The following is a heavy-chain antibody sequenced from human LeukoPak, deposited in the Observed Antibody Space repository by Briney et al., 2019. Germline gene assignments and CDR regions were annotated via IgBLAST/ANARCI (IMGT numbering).Heavy chain of an antibody. CDR1: GGSFSGYY. V-gene: IGHV4-34*01. CDR3: ASGLSYGSGSYSLNY. Sequence: SETLSLTCAVYGGSFSGYYWSWIRQPPGKGLEWIGEINHSGSTNYNPSLKSRVTISVDTSKNQFSLKLSSVTAADTAVYYYASGLSYGSGSYSLNYWGQGTLVTVSS. CDR2: INHSGST. J-gene: IGHJ4*02. D-gene: IGHD3-10*01.